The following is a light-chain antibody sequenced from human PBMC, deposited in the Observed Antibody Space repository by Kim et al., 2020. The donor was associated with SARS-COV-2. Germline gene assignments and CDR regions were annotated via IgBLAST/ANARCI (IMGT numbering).Light chain of an antibody. CDR1: HDIASW. Sequence: DIQMTQSPSSVSASVGERVTITCRASHDIASWVAWYQQKPGKAPKFLIYATSVLERGVPSRFSGSGSGTDFTLTISDLQPEDFATYYCQQSNSFPLTFGQGTRLEIK. CDR3: QQSNSFPLT. J-gene: IGKJ5*01. V-gene: IGKV1-12*01. CDR2: ATS.